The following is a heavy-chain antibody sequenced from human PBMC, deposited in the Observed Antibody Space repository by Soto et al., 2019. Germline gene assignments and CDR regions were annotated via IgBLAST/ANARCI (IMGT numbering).Heavy chain of an antibody. CDR1: GFTFSSYG. V-gene: IGHV3-30*18. CDR3: AKDYYDTLTGYYGPHY. Sequence: GGSLRLSCAASGFTFSSYGIHWVRQAPGKGLEWVAVISYDGSNKYYADSVKGRFTISRDNSKNLLYLQMNSLGAEDTAVYYCAKDYYDTLTGYYGPHYWGQGTLVTSPQ. CDR2: ISYDGSNK. J-gene: IGHJ4*02. D-gene: IGHD3-9*01.